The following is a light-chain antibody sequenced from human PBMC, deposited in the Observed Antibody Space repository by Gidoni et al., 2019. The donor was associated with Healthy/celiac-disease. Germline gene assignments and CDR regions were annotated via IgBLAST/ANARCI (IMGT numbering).Light chain of an antibody. CDR1: SSDVGGYTY. Sequence: QSALTQPRSVSGSPGQSVNISCTGTSSDVGGYTYVSWYQQHPGKATTLMIYDVSKRPSGVPDRFSGSKSGNTASLTISGLQAEDEADYDCCSYAGSYTFEVVFGGGTKLTVL. CDR3: CSYAGSYTFEVV. V-gene: IGLV2-11*01. J-gene: IGLJ2*01. CDR2: DVS.